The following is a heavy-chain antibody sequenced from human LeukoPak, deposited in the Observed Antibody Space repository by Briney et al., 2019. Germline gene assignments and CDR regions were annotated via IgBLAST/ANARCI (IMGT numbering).Heavy chain of an antibody. CDR3: ASVTLDALDI. Sequence: PSETLSLTCTVSGGSISNYYWSWIRQPPGKGLEWIGYIYYSGSTNYNPSLKSRVTISVDTSKNQFSLKLSSVTAADTAVYYCASVTLDALDIWGQGTMVTVSS. D-gene: IGHD2-21*02. CDR2: IYYSGST. CDR1: GGSISNYY. J-gene: IGHJ3*02. V-gene: IGHV4-59*08.